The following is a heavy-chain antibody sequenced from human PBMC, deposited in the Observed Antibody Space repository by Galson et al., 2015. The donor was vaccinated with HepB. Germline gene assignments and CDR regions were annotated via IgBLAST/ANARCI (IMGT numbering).Heavy chain of an antibody. Sequence: SVKVSCKASGYTFTSYGISWVRQAPGQGLEWMGWISAYNGNTNYAQMLQGRVTMTTDTSTSTAYMELRSLRSDDTAVYYCARAPLYYYGSGSKLLDYWGQGTLVTVSS. J-gene: IGHJ4*02. CDR2: ISAYNGNT. D-gene: IGHD3-10*01. CDR1: GYTFTSYG. V-gene: IGHV1-18*01. CDR3: ARAPLYYYGSGSKLLDY.